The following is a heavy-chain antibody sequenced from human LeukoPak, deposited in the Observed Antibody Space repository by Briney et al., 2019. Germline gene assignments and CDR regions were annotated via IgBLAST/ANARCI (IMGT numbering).Heavy chain of an antibody. CDR3: ARDRDCSGGSCPKWYFDL. Sequence: PSQTLSLTCTVSGGSISSDNYYWSWIRQPPGKGLEWIGYIYYSGSTYYNPSLKSRVTISVDTSKNQFSLKLSSVTAADTAVYYCARDRDCSGGSCPKWYFDLWGRGTLVTVSS. CDR1: GGSISSDNYY. V-gene: IGHV4-30-4*08. J-gene: IGHJ2*01. D-gene: IGHD2-15*01. CDR2: IYYSGST.